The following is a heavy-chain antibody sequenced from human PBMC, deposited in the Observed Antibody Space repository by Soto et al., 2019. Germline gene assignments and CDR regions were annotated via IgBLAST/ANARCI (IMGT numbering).Heavy chain of an antibody. V-gene: IGHV3-7*01. J-gene: IGHJ6*03. CDR3: AREIPDFWSGYSNYYYYYMDV. D-gene: IGHD3-3*01. CDR1: GFTFSSSW. CDR2: IKQDGSEK. Sequence: EVQLVESGGGLVQPGGSLRLSCAASGFTFSSSWMSWVRQAPGKGLEWVANIKQDGSEKYYVDSVKGRFTISRDNAMNSLYLQLNSLRAEDTAVYYCAREIPDFWSGYSNYYYYYMDVWGKGTTVTVSS.